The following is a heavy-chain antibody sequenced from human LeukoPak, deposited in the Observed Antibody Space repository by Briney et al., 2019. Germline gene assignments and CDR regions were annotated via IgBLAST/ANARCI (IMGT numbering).Heavy chain of an antibody. J-gene: IGHJ6*03. Sequence: PSETLSLTCTVSGGSISSYYWSWIRQPPGKGLEWIGYIYYSGSTNYNPSLKSRVTISVDTSKNQFSLKLSSVTAADTAVYYCVVSRTLYYYYMDVWGKGTTVTVSS. CDR1: GGSISSYY. CDR2: IYYSGST. D-gene: IGHD2-21*01. CDR3: VVSRTLYYYYMDV. V-gene: IGHV4-59*01.